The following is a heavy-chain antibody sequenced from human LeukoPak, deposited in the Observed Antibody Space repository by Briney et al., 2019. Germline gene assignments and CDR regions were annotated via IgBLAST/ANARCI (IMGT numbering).Heavy chain of an antibody. CDR2: IIPIFGTA. CDR3: ARGGGTYSSGWYSPFDY. D-gene: IGHD6-19*01. CDR1: GGTFSSYA. V-gene: IGHV1-69*13. J-gene: IGHJ4*02. Sequence: SVKVSCKASGGTFSSYAISWVRQAPGQGLEWMGGIIPIFGTANYAQKFQGRVTITADESTSTAYMELSSLRSEDTAVYYCARGGGTYSSGWYSPFDYWGQGTLVTVSS.